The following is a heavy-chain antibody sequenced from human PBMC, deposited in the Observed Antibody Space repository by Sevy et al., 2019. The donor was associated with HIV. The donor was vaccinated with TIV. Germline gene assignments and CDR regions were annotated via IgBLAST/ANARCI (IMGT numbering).Heavy chain of an antibody. CDR3: ATYIYDSSGLDY. Sequence: GGSLRLSCAASGFTGFTFGDLYMSWIRQAPGKGPEWVSYISSSGSSMYYADPVKGRFTISRDNAKNSLYLQMNSLRAEDTAFYYCATYIYDSSGLDYWGQGTLVTVSS. V-gene: IGHV3-11*01. CDR2: ISSSGSSM. CDR1: GFTGFTFGDLY. J-gene: IGHJ4*02. D-gene: IGHD3-22*01.